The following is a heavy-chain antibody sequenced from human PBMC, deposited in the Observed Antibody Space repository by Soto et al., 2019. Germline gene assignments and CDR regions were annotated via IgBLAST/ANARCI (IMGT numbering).Heavy chain of an antibody. Sequence: GGSLRLSCAASGFTFSSYSMNWVRQAPGKGLEWVSYISSSSSTIYYADSVKGRFTISRYNAKNSLYLQMNSLRDEDTAVYYCARDHLGYYDSSGYTHLIYYYYGMDVWGQGTTVTVSS. V-gene: IGHV3-48*02. D-gene: IGHD3-22*01. CDR3: ARDHLGYYDSSGYTHLIYYYYGMDV. J-gene: IGHJ6*02. CDR2: ISSSSSTI. CDR1: GFTFSSYS.